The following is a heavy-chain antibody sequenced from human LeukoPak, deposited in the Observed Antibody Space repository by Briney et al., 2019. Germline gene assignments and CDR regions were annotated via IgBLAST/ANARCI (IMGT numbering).Heavy chain of an antibody. CDR1: GFTFSNAW. J-gene: IGHJ4*02. Sequence: GGSLRLSCAASGFTFSNAWMSWVRQAPGKGLEWLGRIKSKTDGGTTDYAAPVKGRFTISRDDSKNTLYLQMNSLKTEDTAVYYCTTVGSPPNDYYYDSSGYFSFDYWGRGTLVTVSS. CDR3: TTVGSPPNDYYYDSSGYFSFDY. D-gene: IGHD3-22*01. V-gene: IGHV3-15*01. CDR2: IKSKTDGGTT.